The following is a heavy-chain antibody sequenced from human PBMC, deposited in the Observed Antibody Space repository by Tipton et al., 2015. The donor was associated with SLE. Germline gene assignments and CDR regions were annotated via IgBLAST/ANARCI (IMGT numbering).Heavy chain of an antibody. V-gene: IGHV3-23*01. CDR1: GFTFSSYA. Sequence: SLRLSCAASGFTFSSYAMSWVRQAPGKGLEWVSAISGSGGSTYYADSVKGRFTISRDNSKNTLYLQMNSLRAEDTAVYYCAKDDDFSIVVVPADRGDAFDIWGQGTMVTVSS. CDR2: ISGSGGST. CDR3: AKDDDFSIVVVPADRGDAFDI. D-gene: IGHD2-2*01. J-gene: IGHJ3*02.